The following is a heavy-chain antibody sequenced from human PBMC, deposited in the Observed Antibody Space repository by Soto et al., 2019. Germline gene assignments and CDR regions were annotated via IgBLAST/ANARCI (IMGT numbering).Heavy chain of an antibody. Sequence: GGFLSLSCAASGFPCGSYDMTWVRQAPGKGLEWVSTILVDGRTFYVDSVKGRFTISRDNSRNTVYLQMNSLTAGDTTLYYCAKATATGGGAFDFCGQGTMVTVSS. J-gene: IGHJ3*01. CDR3: AKATATGGGAFDF. CDR2: ILVDGRT. V-gene: IGHV3-23*01. D-gene: IGHD2-8*02. CDR1: GFPCGSYD.